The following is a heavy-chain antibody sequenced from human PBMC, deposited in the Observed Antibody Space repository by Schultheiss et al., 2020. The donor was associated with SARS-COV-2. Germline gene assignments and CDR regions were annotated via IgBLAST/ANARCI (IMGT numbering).Heavy chain of an antibody. J-gene: IGHJ4*02. CDR2: IGIDGDT. CDR3: AKDGDYYGSGSHH. V-gene: IGHV3-13*01. CDR1: GFTFSSYS. D-gene: IGHD3-10*01. Sequence: GGSLRLSCAASGFTFSSYSMNWVRQAPGKGLEWVSPIGIDGDTFYPGSVKGRFTISRDNSKNSLYLQMNSLRAEDTALYYCAKDGDYYGSGSHHWGQGTLVTVSS.